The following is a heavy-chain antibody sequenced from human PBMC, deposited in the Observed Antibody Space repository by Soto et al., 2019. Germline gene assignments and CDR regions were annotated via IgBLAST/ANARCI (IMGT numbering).Heavy chain of an antibody. CDR3: AKDCTGWLSSTYYYYGMDV. V-gene: IGHV3-23*01. Sequence: WGALRLSCASSVFTFSTYAMSWVRQAPGKGLEWVSAISGSGGSTYYADSVKGRFTISRDNSKNTLYLQMNSLRAEDTAVYYCAKDCTGWLSSTYYYYGMDVWGHGTTVTVSS. CDR1: VFTFSTYA. J-gene: IGHJ6*02. D-gene: IGHD3-9*01. CDR2: ISGSGGST.